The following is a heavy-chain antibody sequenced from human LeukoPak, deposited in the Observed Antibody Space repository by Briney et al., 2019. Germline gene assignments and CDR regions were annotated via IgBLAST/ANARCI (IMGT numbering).Heavy chain of an antibody. V-gene: IGHV3-7*03. CDR1: GFTFSSYW. Sequence: GGSLRLSCAASGFTFSSYWMSWVRQAPGKGLEWVANIKRGGSEKYYVDSVKGRFTISRDNAKNSLYLQRDSLRAEDTAVYYCARGELWFSIYYFDYWGQGTLVTVSS. CDR3: ARGELWFSIYYFDY. D-gene: IGHD3-10*01. CDR2: IKRGGSEK. J-gene: IGHJ4*02.